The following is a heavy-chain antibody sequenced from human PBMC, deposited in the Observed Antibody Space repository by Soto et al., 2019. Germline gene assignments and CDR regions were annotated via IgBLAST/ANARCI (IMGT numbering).Heavy chain of an antibody. CDR3: AKFAPLGELLWFDP. Sequence: QVQLVQSGAEVKKPGSSVKVSCRTSGGTFSNYAISWVRQAPGRGLEWMGGIIPIFGTVVYAQKLQGRVTITADNSTRMANMELGSLRSDDTAGYYCAKFAPLGELLWFDPWRQGTLVTVSS. J-gene: IGHJ5*02. D-gene: IGHD3-16*01. V-gene: IGHV1-69*06. CDR1: GGTFSNYA. CDR2: IIPIFGTV.